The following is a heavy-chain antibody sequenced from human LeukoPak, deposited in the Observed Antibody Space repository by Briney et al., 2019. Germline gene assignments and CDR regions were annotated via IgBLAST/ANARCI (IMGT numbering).Heavy chain of an antibody. Sequence: GRSLRLSCAASGFTFSSYAMHWVRQAPGKGLEWVAVISYDGSNKFYADSVKGRFTISRDNSKNTLYLQMNSLRAEDTAVYYCASSSVAGNSLFDYWGQGTLVTVSS. V-gene: IGHV3-30*03. CDR1: GFTFSSYA. D-gene: IGHD6-19*01. J-gene: IGHJ4*02. CDR3: ASSSVAGNSLFDY. CDR2: ISYDGSNK.